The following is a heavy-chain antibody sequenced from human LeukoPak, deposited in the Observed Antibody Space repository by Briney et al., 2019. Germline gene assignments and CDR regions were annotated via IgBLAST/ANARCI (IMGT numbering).Heavy chain of an antibody. CDR1: GFTFSSYG. D-gene: IGHD6-19*01. Sequence: GRSLRLSCAASGFTFSSYGMHWVRQAPGKGLEWVAVIWYDGSNKYYADSVKGRFTISRDNSKNTLYLQMNSLRAEDTAVYYCAKGADYSSGWYERWGQGTLVTVSS. CDR2: IWYDGSNK. CDR3: AKGADYSSGWYER. J-gene: IGHJ5*02. V-gene: IGHV3-33*06.